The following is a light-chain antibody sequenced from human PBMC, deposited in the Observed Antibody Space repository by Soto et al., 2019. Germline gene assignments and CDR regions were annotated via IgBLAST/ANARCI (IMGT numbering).Light chain of an antibody. CDR2: DVT. V-gene: IGLV2-14*01. J-gene: IGLJ3*02. Sequence: QSALTQPRSVSGSPGQSVTISCTGTSSDVGGYNYVSWYQQHPGKAPKLMIYDVTNRPLGVSNRFSGSKSGNTASLTISGLQAEDEADYYCSSYTTTITVFGGGTKLTAL. CDR3: SSYTTTITV. CDR1: SSDVGGYNY.